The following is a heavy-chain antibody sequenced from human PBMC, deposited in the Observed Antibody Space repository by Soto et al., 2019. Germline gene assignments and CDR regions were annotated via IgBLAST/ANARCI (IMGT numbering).Heavy chain of an antibody. CDR3: AKDLREMATIRPEY. V-gene: IGHV3-30*18. J-gene: IGHJ4*02. CDR1: GFTFSSFG. Sequence: QVQLVESGGGVVQPGRSLRLSCAASGFTFSSFGIHWVRQAPGKGLEWVAVISYDGIDKNYADSVKGRFTISRENSKNIVYLQMNSLRAEDTAVYYCAKDLREMATIRPEYWGQGILVTVSS. CDR2: ISYDGIDK. D-gene: IGHD5-12*01.